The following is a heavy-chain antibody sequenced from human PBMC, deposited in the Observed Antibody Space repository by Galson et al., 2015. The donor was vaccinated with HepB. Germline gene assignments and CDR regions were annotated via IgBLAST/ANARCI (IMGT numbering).Heavy chain of an antibody. CDR3: ARGPLAYCGGDCPIDY. Sequence: SLRHSSLASGFNYSSYTMDWVRPAPGKGLEWVAVISYDGSNKYYADSVKGRFTISRDNSKNTLYLQMNSLRAEDTAVYYCARGPLAYCGGDCPIDYWGQGTLVTVSS. CDR1: GFNYSSYT. V-gene: IGHV3-30-3*01. D-gene: IGHD2-21*01. CDR2: ISYDGSNK. J-gene: IGHJ4*02.